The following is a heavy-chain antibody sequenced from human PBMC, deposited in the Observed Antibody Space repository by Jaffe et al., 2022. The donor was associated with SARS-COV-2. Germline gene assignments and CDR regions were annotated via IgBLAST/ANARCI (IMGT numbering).Heavy chain of an antibody. Sequence: EVQLLESGGGLVQPGGSLRLSCAASGFTFSSYGMTWVRQAPGKGLEWVSSISGSGDYTYYADSVKGRFTISRDNSKDTLYVQMNSLRAEDTAVYYCAKYLYIGGNSRRSFDYWGQGTLVTVSS. CDR2: ISGSGDYT. CDR1: GFTFSSYG. V-gene: IGHV3-23*01. D-gene: IGHD2-21*02. CDR3: AKYLYIGGNSRRSFDY. J-gene: IGHJ4*02.